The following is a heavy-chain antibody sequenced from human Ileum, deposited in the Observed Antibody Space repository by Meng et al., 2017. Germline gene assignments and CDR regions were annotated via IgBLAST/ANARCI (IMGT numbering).Heavy chain of an antibody. D-gene: IGHD3-3*01. V-gene: IGHV1-69*02. Sequence: QVQLVQSGAEVKKPGPSVNVSCKASGGTFSSYTISWVRQAPGQGLEWMGRIIPILGIANYAQKFQGRVTITADKSTSTAYMELSSLRSEDTAVYYCARSSLGWPFLPFDYWGQGTLVTVSS. J-gene: IGHJ4*02. CDR1: GGTFSSYT. CDR3: ARSSLGWPFLPFDY. CDR2: IIPILGIA.